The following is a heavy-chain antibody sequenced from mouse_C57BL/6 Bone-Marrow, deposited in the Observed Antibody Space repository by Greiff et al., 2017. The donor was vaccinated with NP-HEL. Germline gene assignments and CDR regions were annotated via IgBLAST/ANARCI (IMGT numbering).Heavy chain of an antibody. Sequence: VQLQQSRAELARPGASVKLSCKASGYTFTSYGISWVKQRTGQGLEWIGEIYPRSGDTYYNEKFKGKATLTADKSSSTAYMELRSLTSEDSAVYVCARRGYGNCFDYWGQGTTLTVSS. D-gene: IGHD2-1*01. CDR3: ARRGYGNCFDY. V-gene: IGHV1-81*01. J-gene: IGHJ2*01. CDR2: IYPRSGDT. CDR1: GYTFTSYG.